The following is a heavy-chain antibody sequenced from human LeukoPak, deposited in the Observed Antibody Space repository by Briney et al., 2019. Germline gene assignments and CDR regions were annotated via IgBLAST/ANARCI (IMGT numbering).Heavy chain of an antibody. D-gene: IGHD3-22*01. Sequence: PGGSLRLSCAASGFTFSTYNMNWVRQGPGKGLEWVAVISYDGSNKYYADSVKGRFTISRDNSKNTLYLQMNSLRAEDTAVYYCAKSWRITMIVVVKGYGMDVWGQGTTVTVSS. V-gene: IGHV3-30*18. CDR3: AKSWRITMIVVVKGYGMDV. J-gene: IGHJ6*02. CDR1: GFTFSTYN. CDR2: ISYDGSNK.